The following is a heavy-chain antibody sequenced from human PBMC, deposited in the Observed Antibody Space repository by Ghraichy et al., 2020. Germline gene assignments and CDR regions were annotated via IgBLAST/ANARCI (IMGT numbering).Heavy chain of an antibody. Sequence: GESLNISCAASGFTFSDYYMSWIRQAPGKGLEWVSYISSSGSTIYYADSVKGRFTISRDNAKNSLYLQMNSLRAEDTAVYYCARGEWGGAVAGIDYWGQGTLVTVSS. CDR1: GFTFSDYY. CDR2: ISSSGSTI. D-gene: IGHD6-19*01. J-gene: IGHJ4*02. V-gene: IGHV3-11*01. CDR3: ARGEWGGAVAGIDY.